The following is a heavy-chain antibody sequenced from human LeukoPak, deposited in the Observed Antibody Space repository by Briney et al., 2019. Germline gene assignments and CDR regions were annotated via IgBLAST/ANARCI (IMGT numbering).Heavy chain of an antibody. V-gene: IGHV3-30*02. D-gene: IGHD4-17*01. Sequence: GGSLRLSCAASGFTFSSHGMHWVRQAPGKGLEWVAFIRYDGSNKYNADSVKGRFTISRDNSKNTLYLQMSSLRAEDTAVYYCAKDKAMTTAAMDVSGKGTTVTVSS. J-gene: IGHJ6*03. CDR3: AKDKAMTTAAMDV. CDR2: IRYDGSNK. CDR1: GFTFSSHG.